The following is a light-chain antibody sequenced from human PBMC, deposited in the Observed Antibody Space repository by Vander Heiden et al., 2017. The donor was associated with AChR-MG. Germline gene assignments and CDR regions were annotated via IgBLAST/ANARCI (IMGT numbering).Light chain of an antibody. V-gene: IGLV1-40*01. CDR2: GNS. Sequence: QSLLPQPPSASEAPGPRVTISCTRSSSNTAAGYDVHWYQQRPGTAPKLLIYGNSKRRSGVPDRFSGSKSGTTASLAITGLQAEDEADYYCQAYDNSLSGSNVFGTGTRVTVL. CDR3: QAYDNSLSGSNV. J-gene: IGLJ1*01. CDR1: SSNTAAGYD.